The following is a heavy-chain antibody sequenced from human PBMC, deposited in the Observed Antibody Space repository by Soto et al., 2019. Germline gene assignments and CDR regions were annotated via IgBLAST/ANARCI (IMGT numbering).Heavy chain of an antibody. CDR1: GGSISSGDYY. Sequence: QVQLQESGPGLVKPSQTLSLTCTVSGGSISSGDYYWSWIRQPPGKGLEWIGYIYYSGSTYYNPSLKSRVTISVDTSKNQFSLKLSSVTAADTAVYYCATEWARDTAMAREPVYGMDVWGQGTTVTVSS. CDR3: ATEWARDTAMAREPVYGMDV. J-gene: IGHJ6*02. D-gene: IGHD5-18*01. V-gene: IGHV4-30-4*01. CDR2: IYYSGST.